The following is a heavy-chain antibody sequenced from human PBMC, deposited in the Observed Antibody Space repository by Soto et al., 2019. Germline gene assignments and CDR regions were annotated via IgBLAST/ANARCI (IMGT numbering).Heavy chain of an antibody. J-gene: IGHJ6*02. V-gene: IGHV3-73*02. CDR3: TRPTYSSGWYGDYYYGMDV. CDR2: IRSKANSYAT. CDR1: GFTFSGSA. D-gene: IGHD6-19*01. Sequence: EVQLVESGGGLVQPGGSLKLSCAASGFTFSGSAMHWVRQASGKGLEWVGRIRSKANSYATAYAASVKGRFTISRDDSKNTAYLQMNSLKTEDTAVYYCTRPTYSSGWYGDYYYGMDVWGQGTTVTVSS.